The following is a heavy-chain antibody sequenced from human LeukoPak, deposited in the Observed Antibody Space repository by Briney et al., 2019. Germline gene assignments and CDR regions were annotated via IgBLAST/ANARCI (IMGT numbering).Heavy chain of an antibody. J-gene: IGHJ4*02. CDR2: ISDNGGST. V-gene: IGHV3-64*01. CDR1: GFTFSNYA. CDR3: AKTGNPATGDY. Sequence: GGSLRLSCAASGFTFSNYAMHWVRQAPGKGLEYVSAISDNGGSTFYANSVKGRFIISRDNSKNTLYLQMGSLRAEDTAVYYCAKTGNPATGDYWGQGTLVTVSS. D-gene: IGHD1-1*01.